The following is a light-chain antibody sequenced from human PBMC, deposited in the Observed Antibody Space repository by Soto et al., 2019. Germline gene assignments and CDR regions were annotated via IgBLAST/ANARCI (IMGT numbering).Light chain of an antibody. V-gene: IGKV3-20*01. Sequence: EIVLTQSPATLSLSPGERAPRSRRASQYITIYLAWYQQKPGQAPRLLIYDASNRATGIPDRFSGSGSGTDFTLTISRLEPEDFAVYYCQQYGSSRTFGQGTRLEIK. CDR3: QQYGSSRT. J-gene: IGKJ5*01. CDR1: QYITIY. CDR2: DAS.